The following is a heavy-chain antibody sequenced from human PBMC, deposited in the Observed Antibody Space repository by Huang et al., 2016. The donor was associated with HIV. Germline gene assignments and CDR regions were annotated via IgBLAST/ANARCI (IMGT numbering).Heavy chain of an antibody. CDR2: ISGNGGST. J-gene: IGHJ4*02. D-gene: IGHD3-10*01. CDR1: GFTCNNYA. V-gene: IGHV3-23*01. Sequence: EVQLLVSGGGLVQPGGSLRLSCAVSGFTCNNYAMNWVRQAAGKGLDWDSTISGNGGSTYYADSVKGLFTISRDNSKNTLYLHMNSLRVEDTAVYYCAKGIKSSGSYYFDYWGQGTLVTVSS. CDR3: AKGIKSSGSYYFDY.